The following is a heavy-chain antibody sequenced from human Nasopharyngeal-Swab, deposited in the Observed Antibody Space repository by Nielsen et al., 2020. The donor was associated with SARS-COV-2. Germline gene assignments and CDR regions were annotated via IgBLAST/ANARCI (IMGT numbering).Heavy chain of an antibody. CDR3: ARHSPYDPYYYYYMDV. J-gene: IGHJ6*03. D-gene: IGHD3-3*01. Sequence: SETLSLTCAVSGYSMNSGYYWGWIRQPPGKGLEWIGSIYHSGSTYYNPSLKSRVTISVDTSKNQFSLKLSSVTAADTAVYYCARHSPYDPYYYYYMDVWGKGTTVTVSS. CDR1: GYSMNSGYY. V-gene: IGHV4-38-2*01. CDR2: IYHSGST.